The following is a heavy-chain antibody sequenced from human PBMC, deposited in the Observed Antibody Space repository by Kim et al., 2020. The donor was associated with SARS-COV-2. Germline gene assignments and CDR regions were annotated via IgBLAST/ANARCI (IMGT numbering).Heavy chain of an antibody. Sequence: SEKGRFTISRDNSKNTLYLQMNSLRAEDTAVYYCAKGAQRYSSASGPFDYWGQGTLVTVSS. J-gene: IGHJ4*02. V-gene: IGHV3-23*01. CDR3: AKGAQRYSSASGPFDY. D-gene: IGHD6-19*01.